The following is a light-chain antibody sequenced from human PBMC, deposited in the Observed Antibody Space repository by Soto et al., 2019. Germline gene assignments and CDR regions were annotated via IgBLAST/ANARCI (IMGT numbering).Light chain of an antibody. Sequence: QSVLTQPASVSGSPGQSITISCTGTSSDVGGYKYVSWYQQHPGTAPKLMIYDVSNRPSGVSNRFSGSKSGNTASLTISGLQAEDEADYYCSSYTSSGTLVVFGGGTKVTVL. V-gene: IGLV2-14*01. CDR1: SSDVGGYKY. CDR2: DVS. CDR3: SSYTSSGTLVV. J-gene: IGLJ2*01.